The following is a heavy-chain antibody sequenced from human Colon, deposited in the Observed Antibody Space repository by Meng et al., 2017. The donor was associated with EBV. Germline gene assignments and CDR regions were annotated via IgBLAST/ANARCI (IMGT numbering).Heavy chain of an antibody. V-gene: IGHV4-34*01. CDR1: GGSFSGYV. CDR2: VSHPGSA. Sequence: GWLQQWGAGILLPSAATSRPCTVNGGSFSGYVWSWVRQPPGKGMEWIGEVSHPGSANYNPSLKRRVTISVDASEKQFSLRLTSVTAADSAVYYCARVPTTGYKDHWGQGTLVTVSS. CDR3: ARVPTTGYKDH. J-gene: IGHJ4*02. D-gene: IGHD3-9*01.